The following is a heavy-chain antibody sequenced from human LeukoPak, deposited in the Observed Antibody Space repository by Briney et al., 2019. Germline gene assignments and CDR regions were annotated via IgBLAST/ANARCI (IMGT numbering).Heavy chain of an antibody. CDR2: IRYDGNNK. CDR3: ARGRTHLRYFDWSTRPFDY. D-gene: IGHD3-9*01. Sequence: PGGSLRLSCAASGFTFSSYGMHWVRQAPGKGLEWVAFIRYDGNNKYYADSVKGRFTISRDNAKNSLYLQMNSLRAEDTAVYYCARGRTHLRYFDWSTRPFDYWGQGTLVTVSS. CDR1: GFTFSSYG. V-gene: IGHV3-30*02. J-gene: IGHJ4*02.